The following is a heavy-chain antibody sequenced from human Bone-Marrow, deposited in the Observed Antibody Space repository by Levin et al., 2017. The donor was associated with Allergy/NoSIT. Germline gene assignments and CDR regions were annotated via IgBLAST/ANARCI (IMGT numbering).Heavy chain of an antibody. V-gene: IGHV3-15*01. J-gene: IGHJ4*02. CDR2: IKGKSDGETT. D-gene: IGHD1-1*01. CDR3: TTDAGWNDLPFDY. Sequence: GGSLRLSCAASGFTFNYAWMSWVRQAPGQWLQWVGRIKGKSDGETTDYAAPVKGRFIISRDESKNMVHLQMNSLKTGDTAFYYCTTDAGWNDLPFDYWGQGTLVTVSS. CDR1: GFTFNYAW.